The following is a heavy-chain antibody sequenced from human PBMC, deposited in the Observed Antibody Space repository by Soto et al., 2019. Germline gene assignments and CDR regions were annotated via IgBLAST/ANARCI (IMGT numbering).Heavy chain of an antibody. CDR3: ARSTFLECN. CDR2: ISSSGNTI. J-gene: IGHJ4*02. V-gene: IGHV3-48*03. Sequence: PVGSLRLSCASSVFTFGSYWMSWVRQVPGKWPEWVSYISSSGNTIYYADPVKGRFTISRDNAKNSLFLQMNSLRVEDTAFYYCARSTFLECNGAQGTRVTAPQ. D-gene: IGHD3-3*02. CDR1: VFTFGSYW.